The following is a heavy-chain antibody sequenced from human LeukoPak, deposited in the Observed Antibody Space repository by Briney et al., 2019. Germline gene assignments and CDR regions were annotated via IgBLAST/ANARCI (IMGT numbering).Heavy chain of an antibody. V-gene: IGHV1-18*01. J-gene: IGHJ4*02. CDR1: GYIFSSYG. CDR3: ARDLHYDSSGSYDQL. Sequence: ASVKVSCKASGYIFSSYGISWVRQAPGQGLEWMGWISAYNGNTNYAQKFQGRVTMTTDTSTCTAYMDLRSLRSDDTAVYYCARDLHYDSSGSYDQLWGQGTLVTVSS. CDR2: ISAYNGNT. D-gene: IGHD3-22*01.